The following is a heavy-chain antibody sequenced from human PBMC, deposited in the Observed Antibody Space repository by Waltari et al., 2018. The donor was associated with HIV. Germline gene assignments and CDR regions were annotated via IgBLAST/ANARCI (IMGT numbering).Heavy chain of an antibody. D-gene: IGHD6-13*01. CDR3: AKGQQQLVPGAFDI. CDR2: ISWNSGSI. CDR1: GFPFDDYA. J-gene: IGHJ3*02. V-gene: IGHV3-9*01. Sequence: EVQLVESGGGLVQPGRSLRLSCAASGFPFDDYAMHWVRKAQGKGLEWVSGISWNSGSIGYADSVKGRFTISRDNAKNSLYLQMNSLRAEDTALYYCAKGQQQLVPGAFDIWGQGTMVTVSS.